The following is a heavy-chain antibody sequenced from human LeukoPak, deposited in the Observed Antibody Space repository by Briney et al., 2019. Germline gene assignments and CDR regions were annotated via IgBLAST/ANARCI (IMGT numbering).Heavy chain of an antibody. Sequence: GGSLRISCAASGFTFSTYALSWVRQAPGKVLEWVSAISGDSAYTYYTDSAKGRFTISRDNSKYTLYLQLNSLRAEDTAVYYCARKLLHYDRDGPSFDYWGQGTLVTVSS. J-gene: IGHJ4*02. CDR1: GFTFSTYA. CDR2: ISGDSAYT. CDR3: ARKLLHYDRDGPSFDY. D-gene: IGHD3-22*01. V-gene: IGHV3-23*01.